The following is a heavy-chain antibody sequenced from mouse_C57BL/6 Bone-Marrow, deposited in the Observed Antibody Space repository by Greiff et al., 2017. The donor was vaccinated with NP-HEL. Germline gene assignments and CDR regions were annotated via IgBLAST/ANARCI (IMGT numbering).Heavy chain of an antibody. CDR3: ARNRDYYGSSPFDY. CDR2: IWTGGGT. J-gene: IGHJ2*01. CDR1: GFSLTSYA. D-gene: IGHD1-1*01. Sequence: VQVVESGPGLVAPSQSLSITCTVSGFSLTSYAISWVRQPPGKGLEWLGVIWTGGGTNYNSALKSRLSISKDNSKSQVFLKMNSLQTDDTARYYCARNRDYYGSSPFDYWGQGTTLTVSS. V-gene: IGHV2-9-1*01.